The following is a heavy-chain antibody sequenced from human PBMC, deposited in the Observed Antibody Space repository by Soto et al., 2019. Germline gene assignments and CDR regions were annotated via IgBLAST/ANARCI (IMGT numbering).Heavy chain of an antibody. Sequence: QVQLVESGGGVVQPGRSLRLSCAASGFTFSSYGMHWVRQAPGKGLEWVAVISYDGSNKYYEDSVKGRFTISRDNSKNTLYLQMNSLRAEDMAVYYCANDRARYCGGGSCYSIFDYWGQGPLVTVSS. CDR3: ANDRARYCGGGSCYSIFDY. D-gene: IGHD2-15*01. CDR1: GFTFSSYG. J-gene: IGHJ4*02. V-gene: IGHV3-30*18. CDR2: ISYDGSNK.